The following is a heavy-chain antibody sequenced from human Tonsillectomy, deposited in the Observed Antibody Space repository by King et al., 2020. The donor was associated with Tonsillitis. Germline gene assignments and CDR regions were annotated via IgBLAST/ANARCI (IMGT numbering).Heavy chain of an antibody. V-gene: IGHV3-23*04. J-gene: IGHJ2*01. Sequence: VQLVESGGGLVQPGGTQRLSCAASGFTFSSYAMSWVRQAPGKGLEWVSSISGSGGSTYYANSVKGRFTISRDNSKNTLYLQMNTLRAEDTATYYCAKDEYADYGSYWYLGLWGRGTLVTVSS. CDR3: AKDEYADYGSYWYLGL. CDR1: GFTFSSYA. D-gene: IGHD4-17*01. CDR2: ISGSGGST.